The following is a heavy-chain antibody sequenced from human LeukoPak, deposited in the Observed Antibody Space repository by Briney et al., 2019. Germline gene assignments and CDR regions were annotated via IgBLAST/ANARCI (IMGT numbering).Heavy chain of an antibody. CDR1: GGSISTGHYY. V-gene: IGHV4-61*02. D-gene: IGHD1-14*01. CDR2: IYTSGST. CDR3: ARGLTGDYVPS. Sequence: PSETLSLTCTVSGGSISTGHYYRSWIRQPAGKGLEWLGRIYTSGSTDYNPSLKQRVTISIDTSRNQFSLNLNSVTATDTAVYYCARGLTGDYVPSWGQGTLVTVSS. J-gene: IGHJ4*02.